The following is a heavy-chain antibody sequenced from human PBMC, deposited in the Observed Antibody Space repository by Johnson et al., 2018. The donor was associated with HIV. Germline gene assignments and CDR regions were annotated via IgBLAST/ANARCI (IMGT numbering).Heavy chain of an antibody. CDR1: GFTVSSNY. CDR2: IYSGGST. CDR3: ARDLVGRDYGDYTYRRGGAFDI. J-gene: IGHJ3*02. Sequence: VQLVESGGGLIQPGGSLRLSCAASGFTVSSNYMSWVHQAPGKGLEWVSVIYSGGSTYYADSVKGRFTISRDNSKNTLYLQMNSLRAADTAVYYCARDLVGRDYGDYTYRRGGAFDIWGQGTMVTVSS. V-gene: IGHV3-53*01. D-gene: IGHD4-17*01.